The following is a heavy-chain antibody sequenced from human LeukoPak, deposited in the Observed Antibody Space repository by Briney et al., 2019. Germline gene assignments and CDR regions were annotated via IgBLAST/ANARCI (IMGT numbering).Heavy chain of an antibody. CDR2: ISWNSGII. CDR3: AKELTGEYYFDY. CDR1: GFTFDDYA. V-gene: IGHV3-9*01. D-gene: IGHD7-27*01. J-gene: IGHJ4*02. Sequence: GGSLRLSCAASGFTFDDYAMHWVRQAPGKGLEWVSGISWNSGIIGYADSVKGRFTISRDNAKNSLYLQMNSLRAEDTALYYCAKELTGEYYFDYWGQGTLVTVSS.